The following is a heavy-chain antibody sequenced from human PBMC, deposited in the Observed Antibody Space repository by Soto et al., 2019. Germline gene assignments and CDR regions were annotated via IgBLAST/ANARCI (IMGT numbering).Heavy chain of an antibody. J-gene: IGHJ4*02. D-gene: IGHD3-16*01. CDR2: IYYSGRS. V-gene: IGHV4-30-4*01. CDR1: GDSITSGDNY. Sequence: QLQESGPGLVKPSQTLSLTCTVSGDSITSGDNYWSWIRQPPGKGLEWIGYIYYSGRSYYTPSLKSRVTMSVDTSKNQFSLPLTSVTAADTAVYYCARGGGFDSWGRGTLVTVSS. CDR3: ARGGGFDS.